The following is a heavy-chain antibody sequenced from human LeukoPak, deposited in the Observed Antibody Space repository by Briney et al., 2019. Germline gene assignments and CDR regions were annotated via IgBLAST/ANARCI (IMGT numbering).Heavy chain of an antibody. V-gene: IGHV4-30-2*01. CDR1: GGSISSGGYS. Sequence: SETLSLTCAVSGGSISSGGYSWSWIRQPPGKGLEWIGYIYHSGSTNYNPSLKSRVTMSVDTSKNQFSLKLSSVTAADTAVYYCARDSSGYYPFDYWGQGTLVTVSS. J-gene: IGHJ4*02. CDR3: ARDSSGYYPFDY. D-gene: IGHD3-22*01. CDR2: IYHSGST.